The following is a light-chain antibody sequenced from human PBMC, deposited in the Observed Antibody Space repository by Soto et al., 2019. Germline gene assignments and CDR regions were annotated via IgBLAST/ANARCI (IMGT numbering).Light chain of an antibody. Sequence: QSALTQPPSASGSPGQSVTISCTGTSSDVGGYNYVSWYQQHPGKAPKVMIYEVSKRPSGVPDRFSGSKSGNTASLTVSGLQAEDEADYYCGSYVGSNNEVVFGGGTQLTVL. V-gene: IGLV2-8*01. CDR1: SSDVGGYNY. CDR3: GSYVGSNNEVV. J-gene: IGLJ2*01. CDR2: EVS.